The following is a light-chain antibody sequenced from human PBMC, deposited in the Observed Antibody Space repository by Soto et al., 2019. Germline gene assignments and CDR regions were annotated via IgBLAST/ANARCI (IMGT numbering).Light chain of an antibody. CDR1: QSVNSN. Sequence: EIVMTQSPATLSVSPGXRATLSCRASQSVNSNLAWYQQNPGQAPRLLLYGTSTRATCIPARFSGSGTATEFTLTIISPRSEDFAVYYCHQYNNWPPWTVGQGTKVDSK. CDR3: HQYNNWPPWT. V-gene: IGKV3-15*01. CDR2: GTS. J-gene: IGKJ1*01.